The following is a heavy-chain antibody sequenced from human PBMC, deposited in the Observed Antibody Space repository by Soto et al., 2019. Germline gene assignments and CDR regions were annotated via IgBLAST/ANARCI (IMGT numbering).Heavy chain of an antibody. V-gene: IGHV4-31*03. Sequence: SETLSLTCTVSGGTISSGGYYWSWIRQHPGKGLEWIGYIYYSGSTYYNTSLKSRVTISVDTSKNQFSLKLTSVTAADTAIYFCARLVYDTRLNYMYFDFWGQGALVTVSS. CDR3: ARLVYDTRLNYMYFDF. CDR2: IYYSGST. D-gene: IGHD3-10*01. CDR1: GGTISSGGYY. J-gene: IGHJ4*02.